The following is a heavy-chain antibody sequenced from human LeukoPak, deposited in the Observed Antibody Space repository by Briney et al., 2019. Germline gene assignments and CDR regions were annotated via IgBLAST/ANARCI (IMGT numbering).Heavy chain of an antibody. D-gene: IGHD3-10*01. CDR1: GFTFTIYN. CDR2: ISSRGDSI. Sequence: AGGSLRLSCVAPGFTFTIYNMNWVRQAPGKGLEWVSYISSRGDSIYYADSVKGRFTISRENAKKSLDLQMSSLRAEDTAVYYCARDYFGLGTSHNAYYAMDVWGQGTTVTVSS. J-gene: IGHJ6*02. V-gene: IGHV3-48*03. CDR3: ARDYFGLGTSHNAYYAMDV.